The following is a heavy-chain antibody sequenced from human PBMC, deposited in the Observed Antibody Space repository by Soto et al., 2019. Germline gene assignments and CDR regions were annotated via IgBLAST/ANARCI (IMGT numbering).Heavy chain of an antibody. V-gene: IGHV3-23*01. D-gene: IGHD4-17*01. CDR1: GFTFSSYA. Sequence: EVQLLESGGGLVQPGGSLRLSCAASGFTFSSYAMSWVRQAPGKGLEWVSAISGSGGSTYYADSVKGRFTISRDNSKNTLYLQMNSLRAEDTAVYYCAKDRWGDGDYVHAFDIWGQGTMVTVSS. J-gene: IGHJ3*02. CDR3: AKDRWGDGDYVHAFDI. CDR2: ISGSGGST.